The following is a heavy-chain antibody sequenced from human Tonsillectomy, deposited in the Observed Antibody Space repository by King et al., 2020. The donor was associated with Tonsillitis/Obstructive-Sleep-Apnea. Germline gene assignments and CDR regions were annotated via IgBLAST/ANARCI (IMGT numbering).Heavy chain of an antibody. CDR3: AKARGVSSSCSYWYFGL. CDR2: ISGSAVNT. V-gene: IGHV3-23*04. D-gene: IGHD6-13*01. CDR1: GLTFSSYA. J-gene: IGHJ2*01. Sequence: VQLVESGGGLVQPGGSLRLSCAASGLTFSSYALSWVRQAPGKGLEWVSAISGSAVNTYYADSVKGRFTTSRDNSKNTLYLKMNSLKAEDPAVYYCAKARGVSSSCSYWYFGLWGRGALVTVSS.